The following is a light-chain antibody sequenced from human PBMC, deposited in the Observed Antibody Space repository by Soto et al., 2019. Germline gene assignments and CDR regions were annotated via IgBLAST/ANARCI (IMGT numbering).Light chain of an antibody. J-gene: IGLJ1*01. V-gene: IGLV2-14*01. Sequence: QSVLTQPASVSGSPGQPITISCTGTSSDVGGYNYVSWYQQHPGKAPKLMIYDVSNRPSGVSNRFSGSKSGNTASLTISGLQVEDEVDYYCSSYTSSSTYVFGTGTKVTVL. CDR1: SSDVGGYNY. CDR3: SSYTSSSTYV. CDR2: DVS.